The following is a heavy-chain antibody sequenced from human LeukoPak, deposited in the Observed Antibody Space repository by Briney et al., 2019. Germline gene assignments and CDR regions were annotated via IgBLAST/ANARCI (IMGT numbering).Heavy chain of an antibody. V-gene: IGHV4-59*01. Sequence: SETLSLTCTVSGGSISSYYWSWIRQPPGKGLEWIGYIYYSGSTNYNPSLKSRVTISVDTSKNQFSLKLSSVTAADTAVYYCARAGPHGTLPYFGWVLDDGFDILGPGTMVTVSS. CDR2: IYYSGST. J-gene: IGHJ3*02. D-gene: IGHD3-9*01. CDR1: GGSISSYY. CDR3: ARAGPHGTLPYFGWVLDDGFDI.